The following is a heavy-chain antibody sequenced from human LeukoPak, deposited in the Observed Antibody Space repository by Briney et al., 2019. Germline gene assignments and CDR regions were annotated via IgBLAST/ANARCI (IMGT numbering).Heavy chain of an antibody. CDR2: IYYSGST. J-gene: IGHJ5*02. CDR1: GGSISSYY. Sequence: SETLSLTCTVSGGSISSYYWSWIRQPPGKGLEWIGYIYYSGSTNYNPSLKSRVTISVDTSQNQFSLKLSSVTAADTAVYYCARAPVAATYWFDPWGQGTLVTVSS. CDR3: ARAPVAATYWFDP. V-gene: IGHV4-59*01. D-gene: IGHD2-15*01.